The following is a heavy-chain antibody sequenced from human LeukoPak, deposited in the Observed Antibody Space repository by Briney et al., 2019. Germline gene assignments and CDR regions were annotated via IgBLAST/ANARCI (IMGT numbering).Heavy chain of an antibody. V-gene: IGHV4-59*08. Sequence: PSETLSLTCTVSGGSISSYYWSWIRQPPGKGLEWIGYIYYSGSTNYNPSLKSRVTISVDTSKNQFSLKLSSVTAADTAVYYCARHAFGMATIEYYFDYWGQGTLVTVSS. CDR2: IYYSGST. D-gene: IGHD5-24*01. CDR3: ARHAFGMATIEYYFDY. J-gene: IGHJ4*02. CDR1: GGSISSYY.